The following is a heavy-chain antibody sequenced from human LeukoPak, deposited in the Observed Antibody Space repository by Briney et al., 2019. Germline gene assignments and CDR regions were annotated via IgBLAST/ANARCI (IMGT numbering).Heavy chain of an antibody. J-gene: IGHJ4*02. CDR3: ARGLRLYSGSWYPNPFDY. CDR1: GYTFTSYD. Sequence: GASVKVSCKASGYTFTSYDINWVRQATGQGLEWMGWMNPNSGNTGYAQRFQGRVTMTRNTSTSTAYMELSSLRSDDTAVYYCARGLRLYSGSWYPNPFDYWGQGTLVTVSS. D-gene: IGHD6-13*01. CDR2: MNPNSGNT. V-gene: IGHV1-8*01.